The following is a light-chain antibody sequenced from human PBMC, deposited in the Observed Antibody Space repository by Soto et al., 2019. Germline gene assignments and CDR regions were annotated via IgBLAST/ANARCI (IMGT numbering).Light chain of an antibody. CDR1: QSLLHSDGYNS. CDR2: LGS. Sequence: DIVMTQSPLSLPVTPGEPASISCRSSQSLLHSDGYNSFDWYVQKPGQSPQLLIYLGSNRASGVPDRFSGSGSGTYFTLKISRVEAEDVGVYYCMQALQTPYTFGQGTKLEIK. V-gene: IGKV2-28*01. J-gene: IGKJ2*01. CDR3: MQALQTPYT.